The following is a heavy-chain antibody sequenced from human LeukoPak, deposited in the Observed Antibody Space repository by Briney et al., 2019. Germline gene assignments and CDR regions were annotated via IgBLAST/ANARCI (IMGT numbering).Heavy chain of an antibody. CDR2: IFYSGST. J-gene: IGHJ6*03. CDR3: ARNKPNFDWLSAYYYYYYMDV. Sequence: SETLSLTCTVSGGSISSYYWSWIRQPPGKGLEWIGYIFYSGSTNYNPSLKSRVTISIDTSKNQFSLKLSSVTAADTAVYYCARNKPNFDWLSAYYYYYYMDVWGKGTTVTVSS. CDR1: GGSISSYY. V-gene: IGHV4-59*12. D-gene: IGHD3-9*01.